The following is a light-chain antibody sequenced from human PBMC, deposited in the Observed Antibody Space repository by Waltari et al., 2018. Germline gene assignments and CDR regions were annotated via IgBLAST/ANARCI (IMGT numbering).Light chain of an antibody. CDR1: LSNIGTHY. CDR2: LTH. J-gene: IGLJ2*01. Sequence: SVLTQPPSASGTPGQSVTISCSASLSNIGTHYVSWYQHLPGPAPNLLIYLTHQRPSGVPDRFSASKSGTSASLAISGLRFEDEGDYYCATRDEGPTVVFGGGTKVTVL. V-gene: IGLV1-47*01. CDR3: ATRDEGPTVV.